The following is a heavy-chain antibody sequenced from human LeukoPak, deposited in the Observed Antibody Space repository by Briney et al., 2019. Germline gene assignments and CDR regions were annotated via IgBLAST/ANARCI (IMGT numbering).Heavy chain of an antibody. CDR1: GFTFSSYA. V-gene: IGHV3-23*01. Sequence: GGSLRLSCAVSGFTFSSYAMRWVRQAPGKGLEWVSAISGSGGSTYYADSVKGRFTISRDNSKNTLYLQMNSLRAEDTAVYYCAKDRRYCSSTSCYRDFDYWGQGTLVTVSS. CDR2: ISGSGGST. CDR3: AKDRRYCSSTSCYRDFDY. D-gene: IGHD2-2*01. J-gene: IGHJ4*02.